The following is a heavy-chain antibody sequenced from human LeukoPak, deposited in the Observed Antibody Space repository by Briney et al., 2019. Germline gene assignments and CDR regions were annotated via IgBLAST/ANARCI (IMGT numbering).Heavy chain of an antibody. D-gene: IGHD4-11*01. CDR1: GGSINNYY. V-gene: IGHV4-59*01. CDR3: ARWTTSGFDP. Sequence: SETLSLTCTVSGGSINNYYWNWIRQPPGKVLEWIGFIHSSGTTNYNPPLKSRVTISVDTSKNQFSLKLSSVTAADTAVYYCARWTTSGFDPWGQGTLVTVSS. J-gene: IGHJ5*02. CDR2: IHSSGTT.